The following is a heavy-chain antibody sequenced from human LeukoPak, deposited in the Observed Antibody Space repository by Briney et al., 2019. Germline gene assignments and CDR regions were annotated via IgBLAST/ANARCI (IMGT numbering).Heavy chain of an antibody. CDR2: ISGSSSRI. Sequence: PGGSLRLSCAASGFTFSSYSMNWVRQAPGKGLEWVSYISGSSSRITYADSVRGRFTISRDNAKNSLYLQMNSLRAEDTAIYYCARYYDSGASRGPKKTFDIWGQGTMVTVSS. V-gene: IGHV3-48*04. D-gene: IGHD3-10*01. CDR3: ARYYDSGASRGPKKTFDI. CDR1: GFTFSSYS. J-gene: IGHJ3*02.